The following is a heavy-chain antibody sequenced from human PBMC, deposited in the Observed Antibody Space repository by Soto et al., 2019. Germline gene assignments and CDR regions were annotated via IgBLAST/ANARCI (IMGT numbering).Heavy chain of an antibody. D-gene: IGHD1-1*01. J-gene: IGHJ4*02. CDR1: GYTFTSYG. CDR3: ARGRYGDY. Sequence: QVHLVQSGAEVKKPGPSVKVSCKASGYTFTSYGITWVRQAPGQGLEWMGWISAHNGNTDYAQKLQGRVIVTRDTSTSTTYMELRSLISDDTAVYYCARGRYGDYWGQGALVTVSS. V-gene: IGHV1-18*01. CDR2: ISAHNGNT.